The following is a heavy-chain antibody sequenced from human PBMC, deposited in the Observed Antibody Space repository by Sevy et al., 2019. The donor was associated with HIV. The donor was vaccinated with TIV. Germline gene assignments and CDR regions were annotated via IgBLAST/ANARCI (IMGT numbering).Heavy chain of an antibody. J-gene: IGHJ4*02. D-gene: IGHD6-19*01. Sequence: ASVKVSCKASGGTFSSYAISWVRQAPGQGLEWMGGIIPIFGTANYAQKFQGRVTITADESTSTAYMELSSLGSEVQAGYYCGRVGSSGWVVIDYWGQGTLVTVSS. CDR2: IIPIFGTA. CDR3: GRVGSSGWVVIDY. CDR1: GGTFSSYA. V-gene: IGHV1-69*13.